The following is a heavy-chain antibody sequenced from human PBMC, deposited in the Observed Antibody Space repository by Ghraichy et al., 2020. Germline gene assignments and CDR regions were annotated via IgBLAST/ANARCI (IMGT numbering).Heavy chain of an antibody. D-gene: IGHD4/OR15-4a*01. CDR1: GGDFKRYA. CDR3: ARRGLFKGDYDYGMDV. CDR2: IIPMFGTA. Sequence: SVKVSCKASGGDFKRYAFTWVRQAPGQGLECVGGIIPMFGTANYAQKFQGRVTITADESTSTAYMEVTTLRPDDSAIYYCARRGLFKGDYDYGMDVWGQGTTVTVSS. J-gene: IGHJ6*02. V-gene: IGHV1-69*13.